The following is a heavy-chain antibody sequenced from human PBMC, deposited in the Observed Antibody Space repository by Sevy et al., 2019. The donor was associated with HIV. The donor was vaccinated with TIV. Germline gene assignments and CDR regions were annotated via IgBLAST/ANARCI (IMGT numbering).Heavy chain of an antibody. CDR2: ISGSGGTT. Sequence: WGSLRLSCAASGFTFSSYVMTWVRQAPGKGLEWVSTISGSGGTTYYADSVKGRFTISRDNSKNTLDLQINSLRAEDTAVYYCEGIATAGSDYWGQGTLVTVSS. D-gene: IGHD6-13*01. V-gene: IGHV3-23*01. CDR3: EGIATAGSDY. CDR1: GFTFSSYV. J-gene: IGHJ4*02.